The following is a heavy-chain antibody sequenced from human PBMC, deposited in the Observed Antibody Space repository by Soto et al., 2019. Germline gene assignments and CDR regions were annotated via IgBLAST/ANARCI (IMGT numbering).Heavy chain of an antibody. J-gene: IGHJ6*02. V-gene: IGHV4-39*01. CDR1: GDXIISSNYY. CDR2: MYYSGSI. Sequence: SETLSLTCTVSGDXIISSNYYWAWIRQSPGKGLEWIGNMYYSGSIYYNLSLKSRVTMSVDTSKNQFSLKISSVTAADTSVYYCARIVVIPAAPDYYNYYGVDVWGQGTTVTVSS. D-gene: IGHD2-2*01. CDR3: ARIVVIPAAPDYYNYYGVDV.